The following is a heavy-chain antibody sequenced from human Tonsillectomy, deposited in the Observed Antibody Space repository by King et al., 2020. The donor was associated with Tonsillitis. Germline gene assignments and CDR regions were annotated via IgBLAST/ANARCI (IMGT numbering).Heavy chain of an antibody. CDR2: IWYDGNNK. V-gene: IGHV3-33*08. CDR1: GFTFSSYG. Sequence: VQLVEYGGGVVQPGRSLRLSCAASGFTFSSYGMHWVRQAPGKGLEWVAFIWYDGNNKYYADSVKGRFTISRDNSENTLYLQMNSLRAEDTAVYYCESAAGTFSYYYYMDVWGKGTTVTVSS. CDR3: ESAAGTFSYYYYMDV. D-gene: IGHD6-13*01. J-gene: IGHJ6*03.